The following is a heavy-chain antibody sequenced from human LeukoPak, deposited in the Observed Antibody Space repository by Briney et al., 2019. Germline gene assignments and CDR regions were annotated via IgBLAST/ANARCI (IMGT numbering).Heavy chain of an antibody. J-gene: IGHJ4*02. CDR1: GGSISSYY. D-gene: IGHD3-22*01. Sequence: SETLSLTCTVSGGSISSYYWSWIRQPPGKGLEWIGYIYYSGSTNYNPSLKSRVTISVDTSKNQFSLKLSSVTAADTAVYYCARLALNYYDSSGYYYVQKPIDYWGQGTLVTVSS. V-gene: IGHV4-59*08. CDR2: IYYSGST. CDR3: ARLALNYYDSSGYYYVQKPIDY.